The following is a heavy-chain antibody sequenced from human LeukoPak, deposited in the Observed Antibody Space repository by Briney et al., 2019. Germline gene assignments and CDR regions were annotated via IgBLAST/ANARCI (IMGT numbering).Heavy chain of an antibody. CDR2: ISNNGGYT. J-gene: IGHJ4*02. D-gene: IGHD2-15*01. V-gene: IGHV3-23*01. Sequence: GGSLRLSCAASGFIFSNYAMSWVRQAPGKGLEWVSAISNNGGYTYYADSVQGRFTISRDNSKSTLCLQMNSLRAEDTAVYYCAKQLGYCSDGSCYFPYWGQGTLVTVSS. CDR1: GFIFSNYA. CDR3: AKQLGYCSDGSCYFPY.